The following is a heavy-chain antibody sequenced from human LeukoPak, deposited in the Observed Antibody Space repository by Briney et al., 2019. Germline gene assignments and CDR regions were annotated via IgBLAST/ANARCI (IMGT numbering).Heavy chain of an antibody. CDR2: INTRTANP. D-gene: IGHD4/OR15-4a*01. Sequence: GASVTVSCKASGYDFTAYTLNWVRQAPGQGLEWMGWINTRTANPTYAQGFVGRFVFSVDTSVNTAYLQISSLKAEDTAVYYCVRVGVLTTVFDYWGQGTLVAVSS. V-gene: IGHV7-4-1*02. CDR1: GYDFTAYT. CDR3: VRVGVLTTVFDY. J-gene: IGHJ4*02.